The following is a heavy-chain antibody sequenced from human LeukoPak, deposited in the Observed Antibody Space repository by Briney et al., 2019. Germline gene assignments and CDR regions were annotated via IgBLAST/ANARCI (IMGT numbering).Heavy chain of an antibody. V-gene: IGHV1-69*05. CDR2: IIPMDGTP. CDR1: GGTFSRFA. Sequence: GASVKVSCKGSGGTFSRFAISWLRQAPGQGLEWTGGIIPMDGTPIYAQKFQGRVTITTDESTSAVYMELSSLRSEDTAMYYCARCPSARTIRRWRWLDPWGQGTLVTVSS. CDR3: ARCPSARTIRRWRWLDP. J-gene: IGHJ5*02. D-gene: IGHD5-24*01.